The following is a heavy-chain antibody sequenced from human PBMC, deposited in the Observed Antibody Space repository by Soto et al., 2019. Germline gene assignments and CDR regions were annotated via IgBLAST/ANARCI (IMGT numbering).Heavy chain of an antibody. CDR1: GFTFSSYG. CDR2: ISYDGSNK. CDR3: AKVREQGSSGWRERRGYFQH. Sequence: GGSLRLSCAASGFTFSSYGMHWVRQAPGKGLEWVAVISYDGSNKYYADSVKGRFTISRDNSKNTLYLQMNSLRAEDTAVYYCAKVREQGSSGWRERRGYFQHWGQGTLVTVSS. J-gene: IGHJ1*01. V-gene: IGHV3-30*18. D-gene: IGHD6-19*01.